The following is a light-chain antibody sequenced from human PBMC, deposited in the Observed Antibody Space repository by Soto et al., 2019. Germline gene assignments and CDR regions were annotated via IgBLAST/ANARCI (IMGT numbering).Light chain of an antibody. Sequence: EIVLTQSPGTLSLSPGERATLSCRASQSVSSSYLAWYQQKPGQAPSLLIYGASSRATGIPDRFSGSGSGTDFTLTISRLELEDFAVYYWQQYGSSLSWTFGQGTKVEIK. J-gene: IGKJ1*01. CDR2: GAS. V-gene: IGKV3-20*01. CDR1: QSVSSSY. CDR3: QQYGSSLSWT.